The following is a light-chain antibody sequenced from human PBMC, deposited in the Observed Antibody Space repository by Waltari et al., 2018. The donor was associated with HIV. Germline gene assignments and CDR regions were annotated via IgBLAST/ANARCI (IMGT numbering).Light chain of an antibody. CDR3: GTWDTSLSSGEV. CDR1: RSNIGESY. CDR2: DKV. J-gene: IGLJ2*01. V-gene: IGLV1-51*01. Sequence: QSVLTQPPSVSAAPGQKVTISCSGSRSNIGESYVSWYQQLPGTAPKLLIYDKVKQPSGIADRVLGSKSGTSGALGITGLQTGDEAVYYCGTWDTSLSSGEVFGGGTKLTVL.